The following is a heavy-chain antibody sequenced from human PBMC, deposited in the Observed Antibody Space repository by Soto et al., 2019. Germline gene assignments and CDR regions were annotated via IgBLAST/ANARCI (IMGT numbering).Heavy chain of an antibody. J-gene: IGHJ4*02. V-gene: IGHV1-18*01. CDR1: GYTFTIYA. CDR2: ISAYNGNT. D-gene: IGHD3-10*01. Sequence: ASVKVSCKASGYTFTIYAMHWVRQAPGQRLEWMGWISAYNGNTNYAQKLQGRVTMTTDTSTSTAYMELRSLRSDDTAVYYCARCAEVRGGILYYFDYWGQGTLVTVSS. CDR3: ARCAEVRGGILYYFDY.